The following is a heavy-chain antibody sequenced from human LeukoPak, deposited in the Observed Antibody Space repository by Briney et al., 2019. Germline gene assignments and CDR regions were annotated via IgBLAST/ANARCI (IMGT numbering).Heavy chain of an antibody. Sequence: PSETLSLTCAVYGGSFSGYYWSWIRQPPGKGLEWIGEINHSGSTNYNPSLKSRVTISVDTSKNQFSLKLSSVTAADTAVYYCARGHLAPGYYYYGMDVWGQGTTVTVSS. CDR1: GGSFSGYY. CDR3: ARGHLAPGYYYYGMDV. V-gene: IGHV4-34*01. CDR2: INHSGST. J-gene: IGHJ6*02.